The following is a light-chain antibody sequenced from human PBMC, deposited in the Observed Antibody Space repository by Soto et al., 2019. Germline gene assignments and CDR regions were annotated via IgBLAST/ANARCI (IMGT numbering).Light chain of an antibody. CDR3: CSYAGSSPYV. V-gene: IGLV2-23*01. J-gene: IGLJ1*01. CDR1: SSDVGSYNL. CDR2: EGS. Sequence: ALTQPASVSGSPGQSITISCTGTSSDVGSYNLVSWYQQHPGKAPKLMIYEGSKRPSGVSNRFSGSKSGNTASLTISGLQAEDEADYYCCSYAGSSPYVFGTGTKVTVL.